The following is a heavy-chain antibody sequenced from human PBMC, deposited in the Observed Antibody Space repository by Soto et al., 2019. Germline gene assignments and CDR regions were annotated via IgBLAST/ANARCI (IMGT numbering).Heavy chain of an antibody. V-gene: IGHV3-64*01. Sequence: GGSLRLSCAASGFTFSSYAMHWVRQAPGKGLEYVSAISSNGGSTYYANSVKGRFTISRDNSKNTLYLQMGSLRAEDMAVYYCARVQDYGDYVFGVDYWGQGTLVTVSS. J-gene: IGHJ4*02. CDR2: ISSNGGST. CDR1: GFTFSSYA. CDR3: ARVQDYGDYVFGVDY. D-gene: IGHD4-17*01.